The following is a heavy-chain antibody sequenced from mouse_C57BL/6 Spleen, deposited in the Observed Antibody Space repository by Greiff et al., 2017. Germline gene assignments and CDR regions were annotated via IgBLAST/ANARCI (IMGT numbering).Heavy chain of an antibody. CDR3: ARRDGYWFAY. D-gene: IGHD2-3*01. CDR2: IYPGDGDT. J-gene: IGHJ3*01. CDR1: GYAFSSYW. Sequence: VQVVESGAELVKPGASVKISCKASGYAFSSYWMNWVKQRPGKGLEWIGQIYPGDGDTNYNGKFKGKATLTADKSSSTAYMQLSSLTSEDSAVYFCARRDGYWFAYWGQGTLVTVSA. V-gene: IGHV1-80*01.